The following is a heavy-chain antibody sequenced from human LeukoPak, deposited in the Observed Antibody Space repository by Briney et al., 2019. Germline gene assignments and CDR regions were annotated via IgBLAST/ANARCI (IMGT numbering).Heavy chain of an antibody. D-gene: IGHD3-22*01. V-gene: IGHV1-18*04. Sequence: ASVKVSCKASGYTFTSYGISWVRQAPGQGLEWMGWISAYNGNTNYAQKLQGRVTMTTDTSTSTAYMGLRSLRSDDTAVYYCARGGLLYYYDSSGYYYNYWGQGTLVTVSS. CDR3: ARGGLLYYYDSSGYYYNY. J-gene: IGHJ4*02. CDR1: GYTFTSYG. CDR2: ISAYNGNT.